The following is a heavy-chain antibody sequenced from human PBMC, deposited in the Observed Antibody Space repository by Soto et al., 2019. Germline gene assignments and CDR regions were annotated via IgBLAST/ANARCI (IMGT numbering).Heavy chain of an antibody. CDR1: GGSISSYY. Sequence: QVQLQESGPGLVKPSETLSLTCTVSGGSISSYYWGWIRQPPGKGLEWIGYVYYTGTTHFNPSLKSRVSMSVDTSKNQCSLKLSSVTTADTAVYYCARAAAADYWGQGTLVTVSS. CDR2: VYYTGTT. J-gene: IGHJ4*02. V-gene: IGHV4-59*01. D-gene: IGHD6-13*01. CDR3: ARAAAADY.